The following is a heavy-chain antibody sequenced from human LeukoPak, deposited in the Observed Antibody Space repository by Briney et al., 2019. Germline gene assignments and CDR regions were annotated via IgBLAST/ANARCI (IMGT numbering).Heavy chain of an antibody. CDR3: VKAKAYSSLWCDS. V-gene: IGHV3-64D*06. CDR1: GFTFSSYA. CDR2: FSSNGGSP. J-gene: IGHJ5*01. D-gene: IGHD6-13*01. Sequence: GRTLRLSCSASGFTFSSYAMHWVRQAAGQGVECVSAFSSNGGSPYYADSVKGRFNISRDNSKNTLYLQMSSLRAEDTAVYYCVKAKAYSSLWCDSWGQGTLVTVS.